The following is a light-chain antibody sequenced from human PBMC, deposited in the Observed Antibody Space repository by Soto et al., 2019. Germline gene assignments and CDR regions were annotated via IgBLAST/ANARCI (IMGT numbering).Light chain of an antibody. Sequence: EIVMTQSPASLSVSPGESATLSCRASQSVNSHLAWYQQKRGQAPRLLIYDASTRATGIPARFSGSGSGTEFTLTISSLQPEDFALYYCQQYHNWPQTFGQGTKVDIK. V-gene: IGKV3-15*01. CDR3: QQYHNWPQT. J-gene: IGKJ1*01. CDR1: QSVNSH. CDR2: DAS.